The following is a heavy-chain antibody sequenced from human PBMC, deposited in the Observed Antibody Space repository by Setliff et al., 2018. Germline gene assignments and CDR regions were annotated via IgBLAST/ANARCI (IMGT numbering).Heavy chain of an antibody. CDR3: AKNHDSSGYYSYFQH. Sequence: PGGSLRLSCAASGFTFSDYYMSWIRQAPGKGPEWVSYISSSGSTIYYADSVKGRFTISRDNAKNSLYLQMNSLRAEDTAVYYCAKNHDSSGYYSYFQHWGQGTLVTVSS. D-gene: IGHD3-22*01. J-gene: IGHJ1*01. CDR1: GFTFSDYY. V-gene: IGHV3-11*04. CDR2: ISSSGSTI.